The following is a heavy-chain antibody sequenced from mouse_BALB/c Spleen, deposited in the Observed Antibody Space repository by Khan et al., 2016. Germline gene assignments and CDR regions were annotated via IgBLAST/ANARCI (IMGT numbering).Heavy chain of an antibody. V-gene: IGHV1S41*01. CDR1: GYTFTSYW. J-gene: IGHJ4*01. CDR2: IAPGSGST. Sequence: DLVKPGASVKLSCTASGYTFTSYWINWIKQRPGQGLEWIGRIAPGSGSTYYNEMFKGKATLTVDTFSSASSIQHRSLSSDDSSVYCRARDGTVPLMDYWGQGTSVTVSS. CDR3: ARDGTVPLMDY. D-gene: IGHD1-1*01.